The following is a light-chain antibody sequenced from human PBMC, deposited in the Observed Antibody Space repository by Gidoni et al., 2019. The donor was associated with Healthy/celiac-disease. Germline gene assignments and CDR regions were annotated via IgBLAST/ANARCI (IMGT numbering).Light chain of an antibody. CDR2: GAS. CDR1: QSVSSN. V-gene: IGKV3-15*01. CDR3: QQYNNWPPWT. Sequence: EIAMTQSPATLSVSPGERATLSCRASQSVSSNLAWYQQKPGQAPRRLIYGASTRATGIPARFSGSGSGTEFTLIISSLQSEDFAVYYCQQYNNWPPWTFGQGTKVEIK. J-gene: IGKJ1*01.